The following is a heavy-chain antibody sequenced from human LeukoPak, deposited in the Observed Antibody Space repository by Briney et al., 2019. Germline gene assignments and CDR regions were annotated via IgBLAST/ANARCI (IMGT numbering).Heavy chain of an antibody. CDR3: AKVGTIFGVVTNFDY. CDR1: GFTLSSYS. D-gene: IGHD3-3*01. Sequence: GGSLRLSCAASGFTLSSYSMKWVRQAPGKGLDWVSAISGSGGSTYYADSVKGRFTISRDNSKNTLYLQMNSLRAEDTAVYYCAKVGTIFGVVTNFDYWGQGTLVTVSS. CDR2: ISGSGGST. V-gene: IGHV3-23*01. J-gene: IGHJ4*02.